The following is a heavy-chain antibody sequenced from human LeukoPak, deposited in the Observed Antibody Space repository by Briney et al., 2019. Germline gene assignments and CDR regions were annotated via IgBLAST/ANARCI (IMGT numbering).Heavy chain of an antibody. CDR2: IYYGGST. Sequence: SETLSLTCTVSGGSISSYYWSWIRQPPGKGLEWIGYIYYGGSTNYNPSLKSRVTISVDTSKNQFSLKLSSVTAADTAVYYCARGDLNYYGSGSYLDYYMDVWGKGTTVTISS. J-gene: IGHJ6*03. D-gene: IGHD3-10*01. V-gene: IGHV4-59*01. CDR1: GGSISSYY. CDR3: ARGDLNYYGSGSYLDYYMDV.